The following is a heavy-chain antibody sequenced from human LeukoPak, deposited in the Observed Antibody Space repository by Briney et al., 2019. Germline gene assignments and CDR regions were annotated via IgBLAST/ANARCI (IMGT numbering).Heavy chain of an antibody. CDR1: GFTVSSNY. Sequence: PGGSLRLSCAASGFTVSSNYMSWVRQAPGKGLEWVSVIYSGGSTYYADSVEGRFTISRDNSKNTLYLQMNSLRAEDTAVYYCEIYQLQGAFDIWGQGTMVTVSS. D-gene: IGHD2-2*01. V-gene: IGHV3-66*02. CDR3: EIYQLQGAFDI. CDR2: IYSGGST. J-gene: IGHJ3*02.